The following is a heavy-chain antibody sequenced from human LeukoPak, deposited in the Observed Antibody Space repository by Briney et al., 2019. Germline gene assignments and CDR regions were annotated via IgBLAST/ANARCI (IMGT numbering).Heavy chain of an antibody. CDR2: FDPEDGET. Sequence: ASVKVSCKVSGYTLTELSMHWVRQARGKGLEWRGGFDPEDGETIYAQKFQGRVTMTEDTSTDTAYMELSSLRSEDTAVYYCATDLPIAAAGTSWGQGTLVTVSS. CDR1: GYTLTELS. D-gene: IGHD6-13*01. CDR3: ATDLPIAAAGTS. J-gene: IGHJ4*02. V-gene: IGHV1-24*01.